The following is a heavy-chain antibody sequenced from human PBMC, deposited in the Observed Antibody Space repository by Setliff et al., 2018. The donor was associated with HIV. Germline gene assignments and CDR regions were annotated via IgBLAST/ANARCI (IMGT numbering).Heavy chain of an antibody. CDR2: IIPMRNIA. CDR1: GGTFTSHV. Sequence: SVKVSCKSSGGTFTSHVFSWVRQAPGQGLQWMGGIIPMRNIAKYAQQFQDRVTMTADKSTTTAYMELRSLTSEDTAVYYCATGWSEAPTLLQVEYFQHWGQGTLVTVSS. V-gene: IGHV1-69*10. D-gene: IGHD1-1*01. J-gene: IGHJ1*01. CDR3: ATGWSEAPTLLQVEYFQH.